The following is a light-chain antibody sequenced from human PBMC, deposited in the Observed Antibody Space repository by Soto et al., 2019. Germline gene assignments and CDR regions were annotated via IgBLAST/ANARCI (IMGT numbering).Light chain of an antibody. CDR3: CSYAGSSTYV. J-gene: IGLJ1*01. V-gene: IGLV2-23*01. CDR1: SSDVGSYNL. Sequence: QSALTQPASVSGSPGQSITISCTGTSSDVGSYNLVSWYQQHPGKAPKLMIYEGSKRPSGVSNRFSGSKSGSTASLTISGLQAEDEADYYCCSYAGSSTYVFGPGTKLTVL. CDR2: EGS.